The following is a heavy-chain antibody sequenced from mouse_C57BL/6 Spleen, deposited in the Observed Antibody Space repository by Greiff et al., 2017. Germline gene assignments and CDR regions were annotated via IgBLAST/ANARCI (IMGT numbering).Heavy chain of an antibody. CDR2: IYPGDGDT. Sequence: VQLQQSGPELVKPGASVKISCKASGYAFSSSWMNWVKQRPGKGLEWIGQIYPGDGDTNYNGKFKGKATLTADKSSSTAYMQLSSLTSEDSAVYFCARSSTTVVNWGQGTLVTVSA. CDR3: ARSSTTVVN. J-gene: IGHJ3*01. V-gene: IGHV1-82*01. D-gene: IGHD1-1*01. CDR1: GYAFSSSW.